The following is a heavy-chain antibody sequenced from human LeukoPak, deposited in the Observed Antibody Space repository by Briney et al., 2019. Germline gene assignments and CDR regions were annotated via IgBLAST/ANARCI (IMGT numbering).Heavy chain of an antibody. CDR3: ARDLFLDGYKNPWVSYYFDY. J-gene: IGHJ4*02. Sequence: ASVKVSCKASGYTFTSYGISWVRQAPGQGLEWMGGIIPLFGTANYAQKFQDRVTITADKATSTAYMELSSLRSEDTAVYYCARDLFLDGYKNPWVSYYFDYWGQGTLVTVSS. CDR2: IIPLFGTA. CDR1: GYTFTSYG. D-gene: IGHD5-24*01. V-gene: IGHV1-69*06.